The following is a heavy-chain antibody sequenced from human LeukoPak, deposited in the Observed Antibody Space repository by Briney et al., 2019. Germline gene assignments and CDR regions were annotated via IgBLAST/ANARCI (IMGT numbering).Heavy chain of an antibody. CDR2: ISAYNGNT. CDR1: GYTFINYG. J-gene: IGHJ4*02. CDR3: ARDLDQYNGRFGGFGHDF. V-gene: IGHV1-18*01. D-gene: IGHD3-10*01. Sequence: ASVKVSCKASGYTFINYGVNWVRQAPGQGLEWMGWISAYNGNTNYAQSLQGRVTMTTDTSTSTVYMEMRSLTSDDTAVYYCARDLDQYNGRFGGFGHDFWGQGTLVTVSS.